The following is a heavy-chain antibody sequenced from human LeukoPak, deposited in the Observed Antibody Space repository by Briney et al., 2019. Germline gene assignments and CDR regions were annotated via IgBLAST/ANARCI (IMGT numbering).Heavy chain of an antibody. J-gene: IGHJ4*02. D-gene: IGHD6-19*01. CDR1: GDSITSYY. CDR2: IYSSGSA. Sequence: SETLSLTCTVSGDSITSYYWNWIRQPAGKGLEWIGRIYSSGSADYNPSFKSRVTMSVDMSTRQISLKLSSVTAADTAVYYCARGGYSSGRAFDYWGQGTMVSVSS. V-gene: IGHV4-4*07. CDR3: ARGGYSSGRAFDY.